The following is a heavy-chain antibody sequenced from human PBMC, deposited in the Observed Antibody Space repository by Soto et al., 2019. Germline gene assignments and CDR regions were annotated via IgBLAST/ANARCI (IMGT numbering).Heavy chain of an antibody. D-gene: IGHD2-15*01. J-gene: IGHJ3*02. CDR3: ARDGMVAATLVEAFDI. CDR1: GFTFSSYS. V-gene: IGHV3-21*01. CDR2: ISSSSSYI. Sequence: GGSLRLSCAASGFTFSSYSMNWVRQAPGKGLEWVSSISSSSSYIYYADSVKGRFTISRDNAKNSLYLQMNSLRAEDTAVYYCARDGMVAATLVEAFDIWGQGTMVTVSS.